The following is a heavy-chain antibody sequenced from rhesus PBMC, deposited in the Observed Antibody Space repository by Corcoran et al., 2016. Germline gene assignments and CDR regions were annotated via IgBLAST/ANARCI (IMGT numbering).Heavy chain of an antibody. D-gene: IGHD4-23*01. J-gene: IGHJ4*01. CDR2: VCGIGGGS. CDR3: ASTDCSNSDCSTGDF. CDR1: GGSMTPSYW. V-gene: IGHV4-93*01. Sequence: QVQLQESGPAVVKPSETLSLTCTVSGGSMTPSYWWSWIRQSPGKGLEWMGGVCGIGGGSDYSPFHKSRVSISRDTSKNQLSLKMTSLTAADTAVYYCASTDCSNSDCSTGDFWGQGVLVTVSS.